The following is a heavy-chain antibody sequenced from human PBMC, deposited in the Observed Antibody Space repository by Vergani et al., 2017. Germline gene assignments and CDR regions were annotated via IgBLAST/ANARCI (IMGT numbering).Heavy chain of an antibody. V-gene: IGHV3-30*02. CDR3: VKDNPVLEY. J-gene: IGHJ4*02. CDR1: GFSFNTYG. D-gene: IGHD1-14*01. CDR2: VDKDESKT. Sequence: QVQLVETGGGVVQPGGSLRLYCATSGFSFNTYGAHWVRQAPGKGLEWVAFVDKDESKTHYADSVKGRFSISRDRSQNTLFLQMDSLRLEDTALYYCVKDNPVLEYWGQGTLVTVSS.